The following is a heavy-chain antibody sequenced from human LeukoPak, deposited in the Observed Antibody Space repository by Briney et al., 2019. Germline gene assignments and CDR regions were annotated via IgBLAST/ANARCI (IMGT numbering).Heavy chain of an antibody. D-gene: IGHD2-2*01. V-gene: IGHV4-34*01. CDR2: INRSGST. J-gene: IGHJ6*02. Sequence: SETLSLTCAVYGGSFSGYYWSWIRQPPGKGLEWIGEINRSGSTNYNPSLKSRVTISVDTSKNQFSLKLSSVTAADTAVYYCARGVVVPAAGYYYYYYGMDVWGQGTTVTVSS. CDR3: ARGVVVPAAGYYYYYYGMDV. CDR1: GGSFSGYY.